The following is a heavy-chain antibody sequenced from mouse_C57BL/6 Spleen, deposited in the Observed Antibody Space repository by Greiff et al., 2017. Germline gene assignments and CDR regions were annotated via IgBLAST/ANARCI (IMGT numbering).Heavy chain of an antibody. D-gene: IGHD1-1*01. CDR2: IYPGSGST. J-gene: IGHJ2*01. Sequence: VQLQQPGAELVKPGASVKMSCKASGYTFTSYWITWVKQRPGQGLEWIGDIYPGSGSTNYNEKFKSKATLTVDASSSTAYMQHSSLTSEDSAVYYCARRYYGSSLYYFDYWGQGTTLTVSS. V-gene: IGHV1-55*01. CDR3: ARRYYGSSLYYFDY. CDR1: GYTFTSYW.